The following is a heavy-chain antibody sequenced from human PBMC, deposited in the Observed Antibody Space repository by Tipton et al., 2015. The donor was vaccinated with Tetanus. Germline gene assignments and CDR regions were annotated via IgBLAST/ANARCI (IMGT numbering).Heavy chain of an antibody. CDR1: GFTFDDYA. J-gene: IGHJ4*02. Sequence: CAASGFTFDDYAMHWVRQAPGKGLEWVSGISWNSGSIGYADSVKGRFTISRDNAKNSLYLQMNSLRAEDTALYYCVPKDHDSSGESQFDYWGQGTLVTVSS. V-gene: IGHV3-9*01. D-gene: IGHD3-22*01. CDR3: VPKDHDSSGESQFDY. CDR2: ISWNSGSI.